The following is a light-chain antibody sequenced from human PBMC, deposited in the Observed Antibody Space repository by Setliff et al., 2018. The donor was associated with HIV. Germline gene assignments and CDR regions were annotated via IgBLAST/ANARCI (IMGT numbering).Light chain of an antibody. Sequence: ALAQPASVSGSPGQAITISCTGTSDDIGRYYYVSWYQQLPGKAPKLIMYDVNHRPSGVSARFSGSKSGDTASLTISGLQAEDEAHYYCASYAVNTLYVFGTGTKVTVL. V-gene: IGLV2-14*03. CDR1: SDDIGRYYY. CDR3: ASYAVNTLYV. J-gene: IGLJ1*01. CDR2: DVN.